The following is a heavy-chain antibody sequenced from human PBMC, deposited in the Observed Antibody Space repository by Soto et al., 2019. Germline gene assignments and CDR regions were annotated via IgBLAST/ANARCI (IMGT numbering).Heavy chain of an antibody. V-gene: IGHV1-69*13. CDR1: GGTFSSYA. Sequence: SVKVSCKASGGTFSSYAISWVRQAPGQGLEWMGWIIPIFGTANYAQKFQGRVTITADESTSTAYMELSSLRTEDTAVYYCARGGSLRIVVFDYWGQGTLVTVSS. J-gene: IGHJ4*02. CDR2: IIPIFGTA. CDR3: ARGGSLRIVVFDY. D-gene: IGHD1-26*01.